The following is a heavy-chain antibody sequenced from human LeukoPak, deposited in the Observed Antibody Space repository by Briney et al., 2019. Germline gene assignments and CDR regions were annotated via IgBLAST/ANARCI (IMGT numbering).Heavy chain of an antibody. CDR3: ASARGYSYGFRLNYFDY. J-gene: IGHJ4*02. Sequence: SETLSLTCTVSGGSISSSSYYWGWVRQPPGKGLEWIVSIYYSGSTYYNPSLKSRVTISVYTSKNQFSLKLSSVTAADTAVYYCASARGYSYGFRLNYFDYWGQGTLVTVSS. V-gene: IGHV4-39*01. D-gene: IGHD5-18*01. CDR1: GGSISSSSYY. CDR2: IYYSGST.